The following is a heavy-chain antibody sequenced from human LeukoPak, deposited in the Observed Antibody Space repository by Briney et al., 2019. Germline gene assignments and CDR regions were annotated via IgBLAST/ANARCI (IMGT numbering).Heavy chain of an antibody. CDR3: ARYVFSYGSGSYLAH. J-gene: IGHJ4*02. CDR2: ISSSGSTI. CDR1: GFTFSSYE. Sequence: GGSLRLSCAASGFTFSSYEMNWVRQAPGKGLEWVSYISSSGSTIYYADSVKGRFTISRDNSKNTVYLQVNGLRAEDTAVYYCARYVFSYGSGSYLAHWGQGTLVTVSS. D-gene: IGHD3-10*01. V-gene: IGHV3-48*03.